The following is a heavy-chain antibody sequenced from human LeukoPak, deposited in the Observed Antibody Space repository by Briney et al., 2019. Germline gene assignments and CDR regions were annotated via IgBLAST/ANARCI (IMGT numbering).Heavy chain of an antibody. CDR1: GGSISSGGYY. J-gene: IGHJ4*02. D-gene: IGHD6-19*01. CDR2: IDYRGRT. V-gene: IGHV4-31*03. CDR3: ASGIAVAGNLDYFDY. Sequence: SETLSLTCTVSGGSISSGGYYWSWIRQHPGKGLEWIGHIDYRGRTNYNPSLKSRVTISVDTSENQFSLRLSSVTAADTAVYYCASGIAVAGNLDYFDYWGQGTLVTVSS.